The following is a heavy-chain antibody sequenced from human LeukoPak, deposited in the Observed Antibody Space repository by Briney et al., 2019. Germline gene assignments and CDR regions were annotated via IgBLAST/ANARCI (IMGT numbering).Heavy chain of an antibody. V-gene: IGHV3-7*01. CDR2: IKQDGSEK. Sequence: GGSLRLSCAASGFTYSSYWMSWVRQAPGKGLEWVANIKQDGSEKYYVDSVKGRFTISRDNAKDSLYLQMNSLRAEDTAVYYCARDGYNKDAFDIWGQGTMVTVSS. J-gene: IGHJ3*02. CDR1: GFTYSSYW. D-gene: IGHD5-24*01. CDR3: ARDGYNKDAFDI.